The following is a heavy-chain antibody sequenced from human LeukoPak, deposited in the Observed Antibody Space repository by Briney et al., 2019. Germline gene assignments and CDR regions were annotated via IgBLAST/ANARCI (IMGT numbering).Heavy chain of an antibody. J-gene: IGHJ5*02. Sequence: SETLSLTCTVSGYSISSGYYWGWIRQPPGEGLEGIGSIYHSGSTYYNPSLKSRVTISVDTSKNQFSLKLSSVTAADTAVYYCARGFEGYSYGPNWFDPWGQGSLVTVSS. CDR3: ARGFEGYSYGPNWFDP. V-gene: IGHV4-38-2*02. D-gene: IGHD5-18*01. CDR2: IYHSGST. CDR1: GYSISSGYY.